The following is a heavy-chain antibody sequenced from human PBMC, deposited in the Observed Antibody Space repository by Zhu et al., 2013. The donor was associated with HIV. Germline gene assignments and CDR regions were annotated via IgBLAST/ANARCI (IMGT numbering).Heavy chain of an antibody. CDR1: GYTFTSYA. CDR3: ARDPPYYYDSSGYYPHAFDI. Sequence: QVQLVQSGAEVKKPGASVKVSCKASGYTFTSYAMHWVRQAPGQRLEWMGWINAGNGNTKYSQKFQGRVTITRDTSASTAYMELSSLRSEDTAVYYCARDPPYYYDSSGYYPHAFDIWGQGQWSPSLQ. J-gene: IGHJ3*02. V-gene: IGHV1-3*01. D-gene: IGHD3-22*01. CDR2: INAGNGNT.